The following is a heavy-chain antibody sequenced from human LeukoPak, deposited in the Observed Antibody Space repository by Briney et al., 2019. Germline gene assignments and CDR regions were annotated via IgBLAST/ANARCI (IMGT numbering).Heavy chain of an antibody. D-gene: IGHD3-10*01. J-gene: IGHJ4*02. V-gene: IGHV3-33*01. CDR1: GFIFSHFG. CDR3: ARDSCLIKTCLDY. Sequence: PGRSLRLSCATSGFIFSHFGMHWVRQAPGKGLEWVAAIQSDGSQEYFADSVKGRSTISRDKSKSTVYLQIDTLRAEDTAVYYCARDSCLIKTCLDYWGQGTLVTVSS. CDR2: IQSDGSQE.